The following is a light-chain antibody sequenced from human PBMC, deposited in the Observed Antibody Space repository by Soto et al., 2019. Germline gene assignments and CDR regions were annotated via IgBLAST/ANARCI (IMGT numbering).Light chain of an antibody. V-gene: IGLV2-14*03. Sequence: QSALTQPASVAGSPGQSITFACTGTSSDVGGYNYVSWYQLHPGKAPRLVIYDVSIRPPAVSDRFSGSTSGNTASLTISGLQAEDEADYSCSSYTATRTVVFGGGTKLTVL. CDR3: SSYTATRTVV. CDR1: SSDVGGYNY. J-gene: IGLJ3*02. CDR2: DVS.